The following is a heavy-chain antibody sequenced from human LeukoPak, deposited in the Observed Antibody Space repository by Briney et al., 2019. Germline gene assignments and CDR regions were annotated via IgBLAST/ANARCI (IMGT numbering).Heavy chain of an antibody. V-gene: IGHV4-39*01. D-gene: IGHD5/OR15-5a*01. CDR2: IYYSGST. Sequence: SETLSLTCTVSGGSISSSSYYWGWIRQPPGTGLEWIGTIYYSGSTYYNPSLKSRVTISVDTSKNQFSLKLSSVTAADTAIYYCARHSVYRFIYYFDYWGQGTLVTVSS. CDR3: ARHSVYRFIYYFDY. CDR1: GGSISSSSYY. J-gene: IGHJ4*02.